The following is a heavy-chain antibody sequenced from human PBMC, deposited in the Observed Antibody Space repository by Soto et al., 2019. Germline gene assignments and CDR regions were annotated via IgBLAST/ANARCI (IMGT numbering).Heavy chain of an antibody. J-gene: IGHJ4*02. V-gene: IGHV4-34*01. CDR3: ARGTIAVAATIDFDY. CDR2: INHSGST. D-gene: IGHD6-19*01. Sequence: TSETLSLTCAVYGGSFSGYYWSWIRQPPGKGLEWIGEINHSGSTNYNPSLKSRVTISVDTSKNQFSLKLSSVTAADTAVYYCARGTIAVAATIDFDYWDQGTLVTVSS. CDR1: GGSFSGYY.